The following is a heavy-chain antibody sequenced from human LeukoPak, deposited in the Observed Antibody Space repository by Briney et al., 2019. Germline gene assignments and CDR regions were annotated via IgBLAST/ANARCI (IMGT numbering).Heavy chain of an antibody. CDR2: IYSGGSI. J-gene: IGHJ2*01. D-gene: IGHD6-13*01. Sequence: PGGSLRLSCAASGFTVSSNYMSWVRQAPGKGLEWVSVIYSGGSIYYADSVKGRFTISRDNSKNTLYLQMNSLRAEDTAVYYCARDRSGAAGYWYFDLWGRGTLVTVSS. CDR1: GFTVSSNY. CDR3: ARDRSGAAGYWYFDL. V-gene: IGHV3-53*01.